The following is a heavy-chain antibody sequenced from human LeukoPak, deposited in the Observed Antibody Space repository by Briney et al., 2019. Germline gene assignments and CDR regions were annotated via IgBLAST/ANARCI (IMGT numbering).Heavy chain of an antibody. J-gene: IGHJ4*02. Sequence: PSETLSLTCTVSGGSIGSYYWSWIRQPAGKGLEWIGRIYTSGGTVYNPSLKSRVTMSVDTSKNQFSLKLSSVTAADTAVYYCARGVFYYDTNGRGYYFDYWGQGTLVTVSS. CDR3: ARGVFYYDTNGRGYYFDY. CDR1: GGSIGSYY. D-gene: IGHD3-22*01. V-gene: IGHV4-4*07. CDR2: IYTSGGT.